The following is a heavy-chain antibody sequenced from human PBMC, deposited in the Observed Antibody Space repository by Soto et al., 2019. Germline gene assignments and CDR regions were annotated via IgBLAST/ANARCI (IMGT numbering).Heavy chain of an antibody. D-gene: IGHD5-18*01. CDR2: LNPDTGNT. V-gene: IGHV1-3*01. J-gene: IGHJ3*01. Sequence: QVQLVQSGAELKKPGASVNISCTASGFTFSDNLINWVRQVPGQGLEWMGWLNPDTGNTRYSETFQGRVTNSRDPSGSLAYFELSRLENEDTALYFCASDIQSLGPGANDAFDVWGQGTMITV. CDR1: GFTFSDNL. CDR3: ASDIQSLGPGANDAFDV.